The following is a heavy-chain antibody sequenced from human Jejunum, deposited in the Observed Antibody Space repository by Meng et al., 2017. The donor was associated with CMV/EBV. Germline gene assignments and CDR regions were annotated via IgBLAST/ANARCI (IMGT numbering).Heavy chain of an antibody. J-gene: IGHJ6*02. D-gene: IGHD3-3*01. CDR3: ARVEDFWSGYYGMDV. CDR1: FSFGDYT. Sequence: FSFGDYTMHWVRQSPGKGLEWVSLITWNGSPTYYADSVKGRFTISRDNAKNSLYLQMNSLRAEDTAVYYCARVEDFWSGYYGMDVWGQGTAVTVSS. CDR2: ITWNGSPT. V-gene: IGHV3-43*01.